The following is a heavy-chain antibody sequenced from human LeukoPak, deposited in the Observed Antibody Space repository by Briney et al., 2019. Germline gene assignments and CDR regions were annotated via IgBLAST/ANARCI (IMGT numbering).Heavy chain of an antibody. J-gene: IGHJ4*02. D-gene: IGHD4-23*01. CDR1: GYTFTGYY. Sequence: ASVKVSCKASGYTFTGYYMHWVRQAPGQGLEWMGWINPNSDGTNYAQKFQGRVTMTRDTSISTAYMELSRLRSDDTAVYYCARALSTTVGDYWGQGTLVTVSS. CDR2: INPNSDGT. CDR3: ARALSTTVGDY. V-gene: IGHV1-2*02.